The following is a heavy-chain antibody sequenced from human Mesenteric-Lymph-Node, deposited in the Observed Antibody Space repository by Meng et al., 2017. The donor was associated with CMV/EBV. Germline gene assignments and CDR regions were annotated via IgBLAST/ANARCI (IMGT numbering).Heavy chain of an antibody. D-gene: IGHD4-17*01. CDR1: GYSFTSYW. Sequence: CKGSGYSFTSYWIGWVRQMPGKGLEWMGIIYPGDSDTRYSPSFQGQVTISADKSISTAYLQWSSLKASDTAMYYCVRDQFYGIGIFDYWGQGTLVTVSS. CDR2: IYPGDSDT. CDR3: VRDQFYGIGIFDY. J-gene: IGHJ4*02. V-gene: IGHV5-51*01.